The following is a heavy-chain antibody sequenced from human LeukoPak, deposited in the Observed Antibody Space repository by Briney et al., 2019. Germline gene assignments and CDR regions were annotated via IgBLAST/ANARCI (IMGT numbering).Heavy chain of an antibody. CDR1: GFTFSSYW. Sequence: GGSLRLSCAASGFTFSSYWMSWVRQALGKGLEWVANIKQDGSEKYYVDSVKGRFTISRDNAKNSLHLQINSLRAEDTAVYYCARLGSSSWTFDYWGQGTLVTVSS. CDR3: ARLGSSSWTFDY. V-gene: IGHV3-7*03. D-gene: IGHD6-13*01. J-gene: IGHJ4*02. CDR2: IKQDGSEK.